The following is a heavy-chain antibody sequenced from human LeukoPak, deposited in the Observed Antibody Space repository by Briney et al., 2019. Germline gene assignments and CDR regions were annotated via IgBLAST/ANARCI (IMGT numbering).Heavy chain of an antibody. CDR2: VSDDGNSR. CDR1: GFSFSSCA. J-gene: IGHJ4*02. Sequence: GGSLGLSCAASGFSFSSCAMSWVRQAPGKGPQWVSGVSDDGNSRYYADSVKGWCTLSRDDSRNTVYLQLNDLRAEDTAIYYCAKASGVSNADAVWWGQGTQVTVSS. CDR3: AKASGVSNADAVW. V-gene: IGHV3-23*01. D-gene: IGHD1-26*01.